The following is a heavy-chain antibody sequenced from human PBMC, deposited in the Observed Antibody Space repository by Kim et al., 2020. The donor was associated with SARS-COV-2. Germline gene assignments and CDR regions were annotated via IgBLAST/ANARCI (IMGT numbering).Heavy chain of an antibody. D-gene: IGHD2-15*01. CDR1: GGSINYHY. CDR2: IYHTGSS. Sequence: SETLSLTCAVSGGSINYHYWSWIRQPPGKGLEWIGYIYHTGSSNYNPSLESRVNISVDTSKNQFTLKLTSVPAADTAVYYCARGVSPVVAANWGQGTLVTVSA. V-gene: IGHV4-59*11. J-gene: IGHJ4*02. CDR3: ARGVSPVVAAN.